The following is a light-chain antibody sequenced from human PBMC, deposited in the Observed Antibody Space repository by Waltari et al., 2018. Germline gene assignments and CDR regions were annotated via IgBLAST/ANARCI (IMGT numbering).Light chain of an antibody. CDR3: SSYAGSNNLVV. CDR1: SSDVGGYNY. J-gene: IGLJ2*01. CDR2: EVS. Sequence: QSALTQPPSASGSPGPSVTIPCTGTSSDVGGYNYVPWYQQYPGKAPKLMIYEVSKRPSGVPDRFSGSKSGNTASLTVSGLQAEDEADYYCSSYAGSNNLVVFGGGTKLTVL. V-gene: IGLV2-8*01.